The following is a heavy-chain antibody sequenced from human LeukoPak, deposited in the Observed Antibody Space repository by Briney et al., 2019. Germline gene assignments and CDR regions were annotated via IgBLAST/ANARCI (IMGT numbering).Heavy chain of an antibody. V-gene: IGHV3-64D*09. CDR2: INFNGVDT. Sequence: GGSLRLSCSASGFTFSSHGMHWVRQAPGTGLEYVPVINFNGVDTYYADSVKGRFTISRDNSKNTLYLQMSSLRPDDTAVYYCVRDRDWSFDYWGQGTLVTVSS. J-gene: IGHJ4*02. CDR3: VRDRDWSFDY. D-gene: IGHD3-9*01. CDR1: GFTFSSHG.